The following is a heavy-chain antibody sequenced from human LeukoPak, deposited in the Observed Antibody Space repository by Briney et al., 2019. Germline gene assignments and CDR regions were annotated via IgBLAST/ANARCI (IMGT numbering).Heavy chain of an antibody. CDR3: ARDRSGSYWEDAFDI. CDR2: IYYSGST. Sequence: SETLSLTCAVSGGSISSGGYSWSWIRQPPGKGLEWIGYIYYSGSTNYNPSLKSRVTISVDTSKNQFSLKLSSVTAADTAVYYCARDRSGSYWEDAFDIWGQGTMVTVSS. D-gene: IGHD1-26*01. V-gene: IGHV4-61*08. CDR1: GGSISSGGYS. J-gene: IGHJ3*02.